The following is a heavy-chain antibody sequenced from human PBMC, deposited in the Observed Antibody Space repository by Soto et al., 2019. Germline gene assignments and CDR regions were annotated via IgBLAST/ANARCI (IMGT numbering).Heavy chain of an antibody. Sequence: SVKVSCKASGYTFTSYGISWVRQAPGQGLEWMGGIIAIYGTANYAQKLQGRVTITTDESTSTAYMELSSLRSEDTAEYYCARGLVGANYYYYGMDVWGQGTTVTVSS. V-gene: IGHV1-69*05. J-gene: IGHJ6*02. CDR1: GYTFTSYG. CDR3: ARGLVGANYYYYGMDV. D-gene: IGHD1-26*01. CDR2: IIAIYGTA.